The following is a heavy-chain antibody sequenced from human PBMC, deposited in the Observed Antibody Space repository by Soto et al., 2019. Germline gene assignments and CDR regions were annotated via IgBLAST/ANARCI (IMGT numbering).Heavy chain of an antibody. CDR1: GGSISSGGYS. CDR3: ARVKGCSGGSCYWRLWTSNWFYP. Sequence: SETLSLTCAVSGGSISSGGYSWSWIRQPPGKGLEWIGYIYHSGSTYYNPSPKSRVTISVDRSKNQFSLKLSSVTAADTAVYYCARVKGCSGGSCYWRLWTSNWFYPWGQGTLVTVSS. CDR2: IYHSGST. V-gene: IGHV4-30-2*01. D-gene: IGHD2-15*01. J-gene: IGHJ5*02.